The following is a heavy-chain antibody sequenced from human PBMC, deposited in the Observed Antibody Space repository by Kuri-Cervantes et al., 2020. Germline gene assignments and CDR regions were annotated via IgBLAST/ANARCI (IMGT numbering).Heavy chain of an antibody. Sequence: GGSLRLSCAASEFTSEDYAMHWVRQAPGKGLEWVSAISWKSGSLGYADSVKGRFTISRDNAKNSLYLQMNSLRAEDTAVYYCARVPSNRFVLRYFDWSPGPFDYWGQGTLVTVSS. CDR2: ISWKSGSL. CDR1: EFTSEDYA. CDR3: ARVPSNRFVLRYFDWSPGPFDY. J-gene: IGHJ4*02. V-gene: IGHV3-9*02. D-gene: IGHD3-9*01.